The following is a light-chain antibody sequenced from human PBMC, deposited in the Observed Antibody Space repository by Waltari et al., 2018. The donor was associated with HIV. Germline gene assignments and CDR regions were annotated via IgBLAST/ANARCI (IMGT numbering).Light chain of an antibody. V-gene: IGKV4-1*01. Sequence: DIVMTQSPDALVGSLGQRVTLTCKSSQSLLSNSNKKNYLAWYQQKLGQPPEFLPYLASTRGSGVPGQFSGSGSATDFTLTISSLQAEDAAIYCCQQYYLTAPPFGQGTKVEIK. J-gene: IGKJ1*01. CDR1: QSLLSNSNKKNY. CDR2: LAS. CDR3: QQYYLTAPP.